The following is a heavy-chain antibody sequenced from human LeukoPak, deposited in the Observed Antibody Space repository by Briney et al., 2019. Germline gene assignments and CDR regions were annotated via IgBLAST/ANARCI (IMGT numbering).Heavy chain of an antibody. CDR1: GLTLSIFE. V-gene: IGHV3-48*03. Sequence: GGSLRLSCEASGLTLSIFEMNWVRLAPGKGLEWVSFISRSGDIKIYADSVKGRFTISRDNPKNSLYLQMNSLRAEDTAVYYCAKGGSPGYNYNAFDMWGQGTMVAVSS. CDR3: AKGGSPGYNYNAFDM. J-gene: IGHJ3*02. D-gene: IGHD3-22*01. CDR2: ISRSGDIK.